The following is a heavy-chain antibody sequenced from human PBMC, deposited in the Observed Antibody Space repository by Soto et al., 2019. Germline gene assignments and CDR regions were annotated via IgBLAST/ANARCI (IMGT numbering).Heavy chain of an antibody. V-gene: IGHV3-30-3*01. CDR1: GFTFSSYA. Sequence: LRLSCAASGFTFSSYAMHWVRQAPGKGLEWVAVISYDGSNKYYADSVKGRFTISRDNSKNTLYLQMNSLRAEDTAVYYCARAKIYDFWSGGGHDYWGQGTLVTVSS. CDR2: ISYDGSNK. J-gene: IGHJ4*02. D-gene: IGHD3-3*01. CDR3: ARAKIYDFWSGGGHDY.